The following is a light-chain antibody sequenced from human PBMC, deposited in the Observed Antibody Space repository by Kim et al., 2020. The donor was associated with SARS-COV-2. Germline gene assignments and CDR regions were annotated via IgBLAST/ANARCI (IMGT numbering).Light chain of an antibody. CDR2: AAS. Sequence: DIQMTQSPSSLSASVVDRVTITCRASQSLSTSLNWYKQTPGKAPKLLIYAASTLQSGVPSRFSGSGSGTDFTLTISSLQPEDFATYFCQQSYTTPLTFGGGTKVEI. J-gene: IGKJ4*01. CDR1: QSLSTS. CDR3: QQSYTTPLT. V-gene: IGKV1-39*01.